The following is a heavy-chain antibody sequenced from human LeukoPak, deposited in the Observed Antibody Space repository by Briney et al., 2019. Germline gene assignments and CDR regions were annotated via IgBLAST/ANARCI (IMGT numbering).Heavy chain of an antibody. Sequence: GRSLRLSCAASGFTFDDYAMHWVRQAPGKGLEWVSGISWNSGSIGYADSVKGRFTISRDNAKNSLYLQMNSLRAEDMALYYCARVDGYSYGRIDYWGQGTLVTVSS. CDR1: GFTFDDYA. D-gene: IGHD5-18*01. CDR2: ISWNSGSI. J-gene: IGHJ4*02. V-gene: IGHV3-9*03. CDR3: ARVDGYSYGRIDY.